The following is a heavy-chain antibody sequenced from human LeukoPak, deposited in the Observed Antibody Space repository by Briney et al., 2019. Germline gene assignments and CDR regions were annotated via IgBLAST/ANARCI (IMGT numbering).Heavy chain of an antibody. Sequence: PGGSLRLSCAASGFTFSSYAMSWVRQAPGKGLEWVSAISGSGGSTYYADSVKGRFTISRDHSKNTLYLQMNSLRAEDTAVYYCAKVLRSYYDILTGYPLPYFDYWGQGTLVTVSS. V-gene: IGHV3-23*01. CDR1: GFTFSSYA. CDR2: ISGSGGST. CDR3: AKVLRSYYDILTGYPLPYFDY. D-gene: IGHD3-9*01. J-gene: IGHJ4*02.